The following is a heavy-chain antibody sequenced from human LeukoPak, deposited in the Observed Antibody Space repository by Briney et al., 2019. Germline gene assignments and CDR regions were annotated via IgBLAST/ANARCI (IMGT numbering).Heavy chain of an antibody. J-gene: IGHJ4*02. CDR1: GFTFSSYS. V-gene: IGHV3-48*01. CDR3: ARGKSGYCSGGSCRHYFDY. D-gene: IGHD2-15*01. CDR2: ISSSSSTI. Sequence: GSLRLSCAASGFTFSSYSMNWVRQAPGKGLEWVSYISSSSSTIYYADSVKGRFTISRDNAKNSLYLQMNSLRAEDTAVYYCARGKSGYCSGGSCRHYFDYWGQGTLVTVSS.